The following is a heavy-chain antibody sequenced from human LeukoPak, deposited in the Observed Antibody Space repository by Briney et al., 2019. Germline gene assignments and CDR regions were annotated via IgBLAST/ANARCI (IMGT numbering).Heavy chain of an antibody. Sequence: TSQTLSLTCTVSGGSISSGDYYWSWIRQPPGKGLEWIGYIYYSGSTYYNPSLKSRVTISVDTSKNQFSLKLSSVTAAGTAVYYCAGGRLDYPHPQPNFDYWGQGALVTVSS. J-gene: IGHJ4*02. CDR2: IYYSGST. D-gene: IGHD3/OR15-3a*01. CDR3: AGGRLDYPHPQPNFDY. CDR1: GGSISSGDYY. V-gene: IGHV4-30-4*08.